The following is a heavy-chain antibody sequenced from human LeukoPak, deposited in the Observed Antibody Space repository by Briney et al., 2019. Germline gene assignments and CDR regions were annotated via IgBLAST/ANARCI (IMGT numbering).Heavy chain of an antibody. J-gene: IGHJ4*02. V-gene: IGHV3-53*01. D-gene: IGHD3-22*01. CDR2: TYSGAAT. Sequence: GGYLRLYCAASGFAVSRKYMSWVRQAPGKGLEWVTVTYSGAATYYADSVKGRFTISRDNSTNTLYLQMNSLRVEDTAIYYCATHDTSRYYKFDSWGQGTLVTVSS. CDR3: ATHDTSRYYKFDS. CDR1: GFAVSRKY.